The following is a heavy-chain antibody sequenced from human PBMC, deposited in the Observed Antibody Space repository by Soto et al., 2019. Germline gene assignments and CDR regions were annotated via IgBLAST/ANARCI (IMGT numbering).Heavy chain of an antibody. Sequence: GGSLRLSCTASGFTFSTSAMSWVRQAPGRGLEWASGISGGGAGTYYADSVKGRFSISRDNSKNTLYLQMSGLRAEDAAVYYCAKGPTIFGAVISFDYYYGMYVWGQGTPVTVSS. CDR2: ISGGGAGT. CDR3: AKGPTIFGAVISFDYYYGMYV. D-gene: IGHD3-3*01. V-gene: IGHV3-23*01. CDR1: GFTFSTSA. J-gene: IGHJ6*02.